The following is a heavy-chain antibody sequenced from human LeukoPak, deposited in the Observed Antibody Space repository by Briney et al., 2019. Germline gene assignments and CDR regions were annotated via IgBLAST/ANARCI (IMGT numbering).Heavy chain of an antibody. CDR3: ARNPTMYYYGSGSPNWFDP. Sequence: KPSETLSLTCTVSGGSISSSSYYWGWIRQPPGKGLEWIGSIYYSGSTYYNPSLKSRVTISVDTSKNQSSLKLSPVTAADTAVYYCARNPTMYYYGSGSPNWFDPWGQGTLVTVSS. V-gene: IGHV4-39*01. D-gene: IGHD3-10*01. J-gene: IGHJ5*02. CDR1: GGSISSSSYY. CDR2: IYYSGST.